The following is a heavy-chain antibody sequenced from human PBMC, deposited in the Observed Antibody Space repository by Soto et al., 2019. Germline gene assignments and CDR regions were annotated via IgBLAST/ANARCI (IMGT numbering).Heavy chain of an antibody. J-gene: IGHJ4*02. D-gene: IGHD4-17*01. CDR3: VSQRTTVPTQAYFDY. V-gene: IGHV4-39*01. CDR1: GGSVTNSSYY. Sequence: SETLSLTCTVSGGSVTNSSYYWVWIRQSPGKGLEWIGSVYYRGRSYSKSSVKSRVTISVDTSKNRFSLSLNSVTASDTAVYFCVSQRTTVPTQAYFDYWGPGALVTVSS. CDR2: VYYRGRS.